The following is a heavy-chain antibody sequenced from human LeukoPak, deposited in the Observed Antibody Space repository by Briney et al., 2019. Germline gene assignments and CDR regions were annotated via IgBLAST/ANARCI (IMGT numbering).Heavy chain of an antibody. V-gene: IGHV3-33*01. Sequence: GGSLRLPCAASGFTFSSYGMHWVRQAPGKGLEWVAVIWYDGSNKYYADSVKGRFTISRDNSKNTLYLQMNSLRAEDTAVYYCARGPLGIGFDYWGQGTLVTVSS. CDR2: IWYDGSNK. J-gene: IGHJ4*02. CDR3: ARGPLGIGFDY. CDR1: GFTFSSYG. D-gene: IGHD7-27*01.